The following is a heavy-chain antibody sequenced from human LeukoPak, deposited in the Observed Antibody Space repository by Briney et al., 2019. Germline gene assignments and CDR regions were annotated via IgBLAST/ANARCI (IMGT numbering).Heavy chain of an antibody. Sequence: SETLSLTCKVSGVPITTYYWSWIRQSPGKGLEWIGYISHTGTTDYNPSLKSRVTFSVDTSKNEFSLKLTSVTAADTAVYYCAREANYYGSGSYFEGTFDYWGQGSLVTVSS. CDR1: GVPITTYY. CDR3: AREANYYGSGSYFEGTFDY. V-gene: IGHV4-59*13. D-gene: IGHD3-10*01. J-gene: IGHJ4*02. CDR2: ISHTGTT.